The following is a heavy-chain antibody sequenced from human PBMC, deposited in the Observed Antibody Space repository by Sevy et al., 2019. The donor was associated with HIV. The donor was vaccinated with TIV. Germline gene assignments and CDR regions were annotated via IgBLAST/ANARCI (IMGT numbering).Heavy chain of an antibody. J-gene: IGHJ4*02. CDR1: GFTFSTYA. V-gene: IGHV3-30*04. CDR2: ISYDGSNT. D-gene: IGHD3-22*01. CDR3: ARDGGYDSRGYDLSNY. Sequence: GGSLRLSCAASGFTFSTYAMHWVRQAPGKGLEWVAVISYDGSNTYYADSGKGRFTISRDSSKNTLYLQMNSLRAEDTAVYFCARDGGYDSRGYDLSNYWGQGTLVTVSS.